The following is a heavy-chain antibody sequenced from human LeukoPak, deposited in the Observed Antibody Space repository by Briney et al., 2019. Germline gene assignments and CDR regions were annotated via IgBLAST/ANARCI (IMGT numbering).Heavy chain of an antibody. Sequence: GGSLRLSCAASGFTFSNYAMSWVRQAPGKGLEWVSSISSSGGRTDYADSVKGRFTISRDNSKNTLYLRMNSLRAEDTAVFYCAKVDAESATILYFDWWGQGTLVTVSS. CDR3: AKVDAESATILYFDW. CDR2: ISSSGGRT. J-gene: IGHJ4*02. D-gene: IGHD5-24*01. CDR1: GFTFSNYA. V-gene: IGHV3-23*01.